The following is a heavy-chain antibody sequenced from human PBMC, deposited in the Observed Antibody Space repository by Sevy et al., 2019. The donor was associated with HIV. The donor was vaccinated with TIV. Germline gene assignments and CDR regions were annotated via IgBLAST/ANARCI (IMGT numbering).Heavy chain of an antibody. CDR3: ARAPVGSGWYFPRGIDY. CDR2: IKQDGSEK. V-gene: IGHV3-7*01. CDR1: GFTFSTYW. Sequence: GGSLRLSCAASGFTFSTYWMTWVRQAPGKGLEWVANIKQDGSEKYYAWSVKGRLTVSRDNTKNALYLQLNSLRAEDTAIYYCARAPVGSGWYFPRGIDYWGQGTLVTVSS. J-gene: IGHJ4*02. D-gene: IGHD6-13*01.